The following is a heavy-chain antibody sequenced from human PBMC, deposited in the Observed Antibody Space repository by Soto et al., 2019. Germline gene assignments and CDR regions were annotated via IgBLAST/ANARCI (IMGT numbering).Heavy chain of an antibody. V-gene: IGHV3-7*01. CDR3: ARVGSYDYVWGSYRSDDFDY. J-gene: IGHJ4*02. D-gene: IGHD3-16*02. CDR1: GFTFSSYW. Sequence: GGSLRLSCAASGFTFSSYWMSWVRQAPGKGLEWVANIEQDGSEKYYVDSVKGRFTISRDNAKNSLYLQMNSLRAEDTAVYYCARVGSYDYVWGSYRSDDFDYWGQGTLVTVSS. CDR2: IEQDGSEK.